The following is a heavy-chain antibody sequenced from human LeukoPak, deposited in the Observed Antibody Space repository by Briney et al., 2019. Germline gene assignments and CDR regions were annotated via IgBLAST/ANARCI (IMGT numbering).Heavy chain of an antibody. CDR3: ARAGYSSSWSDY. Sequence: PGGSLRLSCAASGFTFSNYAMHWVRQAPGKGLEYVSAISSGGGTRLYANSVKGRFTISRDNSKNTLYLQMGSLMAEDTAVYYCARAGYSSSWSDYWGQGTLVTVSS. D-gene: IGHD6-13*01. CDR2: ISSGGGTR. V-gene: IGHV3-64*01. J-gene: IGHJ4*02. CDR1: GFTFSNYA.